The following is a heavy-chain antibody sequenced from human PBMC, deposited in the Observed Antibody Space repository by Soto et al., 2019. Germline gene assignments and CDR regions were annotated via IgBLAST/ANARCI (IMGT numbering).Heavy chain of an antibody. CDR2: ISYDGSNK. CDR3: AKDLGFEHRSNRNMDV. J-gene: IGHJ6*03. D-gene: IGHD3-10*01. V-gene: IGHV3-30*18. CDR1: GFTFSSYG. Sequence: GGSLRLSCAASGFTFSSYGMHWVRQAPGKGLEWVAMISYDGSNKYYADSVKGRFTISRDNSKNTLYLQMNSLRTEDTAVYYCAKDLGFEHRSNRNMDVWGKGTTVTVSS.